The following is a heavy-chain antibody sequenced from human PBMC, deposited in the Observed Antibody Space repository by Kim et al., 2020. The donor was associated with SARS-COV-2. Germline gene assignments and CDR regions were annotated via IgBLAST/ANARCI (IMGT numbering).Heavy chain of an antibody. CDR1: GGTFSIYA. CDR3: ARSGYSSSWRLYGMDV. Sequence: SVKVSCKASGGTFSIYAISWVRQAPGQGLEWMGGIIPIFGTSNYAQKFQGRVTITADESTSTAYMELSSLRSEDTAVYYCARSGYSSSWRLYGMDVWGQGTTVTVSS. CDR2: IIPIFGTS. V-gene: IGHV1-69*13. D-gene: IGHD6-13*01. J-gene: IGHJ6*02.